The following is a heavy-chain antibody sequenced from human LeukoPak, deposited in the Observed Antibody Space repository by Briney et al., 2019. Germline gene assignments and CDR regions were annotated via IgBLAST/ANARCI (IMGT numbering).Heavy chain of an antibody. J-gene: IGHJ4*02. CDR1: GYSFSHYW. CDR3: GRQVVRSSSGWKFGY. Sequence: GESLKISCTGSGYSFSHYWIGWVRQMPGKGLEWMGIIYPDDSDTTYSPSFQGHVTISADKSISTTYLQWDGLKASDTGMYYCGRQVVRSSSGWKFGYWGQGTLVTVSS. D-gene: IGHD6-19*01. CDR2: IYPDDSDT. V-gene: IGHV5-51*01.